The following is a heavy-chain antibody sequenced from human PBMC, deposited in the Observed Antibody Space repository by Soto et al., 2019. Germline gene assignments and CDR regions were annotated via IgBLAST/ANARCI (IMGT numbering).Heavy chain of an antibody. CDR3: ASLRDSSGYYYYYYGMDV. J-gene: IGHJ6*02. Sequence: SVKVSCKASGGTFSSYAISWVRQAPGQGLEWMGGIIPIFGTANYAQKFQGRVTITADKSTSTAYMELSSLRSEDTAVYYCASLRDSSGYYYYYYGMDVWGQGTTVTVSS. V-gene: IGHV1-69*06. CDR2: IIPIFGTA. CDR1: GGTFSSYA. D-gene: IGHD3-22*01.